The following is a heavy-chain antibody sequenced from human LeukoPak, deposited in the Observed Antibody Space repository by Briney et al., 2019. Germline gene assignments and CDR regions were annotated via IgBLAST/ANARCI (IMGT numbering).Heavy chain of an antibody. CDR2: TYYRSKWFN. J-gene: IGHJ3*02. D-gene: IGHD6-13*01. CDR3: ATGSAAGTAFAI. Sequence: SQTLSLTCAISGDSVSINVAAWNWIRQSPSRGLEWLGRTYYRSKWFNEYAVSVKSRIEINPDTSKNHVSLQLKSVTPDDTAVYYCATGSAAGTAFAIWGQGTMVTVSS. V-gene: IGHV6-1*01. CDR1: GDSVSINVAA.